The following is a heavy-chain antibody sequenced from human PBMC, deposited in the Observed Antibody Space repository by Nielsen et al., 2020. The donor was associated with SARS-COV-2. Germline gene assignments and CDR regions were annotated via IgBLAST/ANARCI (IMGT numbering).Heavy chain of an antibody. D-gene: IGHD6-6*01. V-gene: IGHV3-74*01. CDR3: AIEYISSSGIQVIDY. CDR1: GFTFSSYW. J-gene: IGHJ4*02. CDR2: INSDGSTT. Sequence: GGSLRLSCAASGFTFSSYWMHWVRQAPGKGLVWVSSINSDGSTTRYADSVKGRFTISRDNAKNTLYLQMNSLRAEDTAVYYCAIEYISSSGIQVIDYWGQGTLVTVSS.